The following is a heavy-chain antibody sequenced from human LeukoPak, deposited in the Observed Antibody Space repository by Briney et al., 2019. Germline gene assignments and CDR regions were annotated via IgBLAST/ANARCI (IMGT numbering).Heavy chain of an antibody. J-gene: IGHJ4*02. CDR3: AREIVSSNSFDN. CDR2: ISSSGGYI. CDR1: GFTFSIYT. D-gene: IGHD2-2*01. V-gene: IGHV3-21*01. Sequence: GGSLRLSCAASGFTFSIYTLNWVRQAPRKGLDGVSSISSSGGYIYYADSVKGRFTISRDNAKNSLYLQMNSLRAVDTAVYYCAREIVSSNSFDNWGQGTLVTVSS.